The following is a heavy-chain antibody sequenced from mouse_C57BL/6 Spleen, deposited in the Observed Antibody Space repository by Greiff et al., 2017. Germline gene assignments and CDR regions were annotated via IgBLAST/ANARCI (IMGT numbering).Heavy chain of an antibody. CDR2: IDPETGGT. V-gene: IGHV1-15*01. CDR3: TRMDITAVVYYFGY. D-gene: IGHD1-1*01. CDR1: GYTFTDYE. Sequence: VQLQQPGAELVRPGASVTLSCKASGYTFTDYEMHWVKQTPVHGLEWIGAIDPETGGTAYNQKFKGKAILTADKSSSTAYMELRSLTSEDSAVYYCTRMDITAVVYYFGYWGQGTTLTVSS. J-gene: IGHJ2*01.